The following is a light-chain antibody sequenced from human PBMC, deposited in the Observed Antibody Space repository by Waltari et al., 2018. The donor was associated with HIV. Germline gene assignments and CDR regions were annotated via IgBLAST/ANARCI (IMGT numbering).Light chain of an antibody. CDR3: QQYYATPPLT. V-gene: IGKV4-1*01. Sequence: DIVMTQSPDSLAVSLGERATISCKSSQSLLYSSNNNNYLAGYQQKPGQPPKVLISGASTREAGVPDRFSGSGSGTDVTLTISSLQAEDAAVYYCQQYYATPPLTVGGGTKVEIK. J-gene: IGKJ4*01. CDR2: GAS. CDR1: QSLLYSSNNNNY.